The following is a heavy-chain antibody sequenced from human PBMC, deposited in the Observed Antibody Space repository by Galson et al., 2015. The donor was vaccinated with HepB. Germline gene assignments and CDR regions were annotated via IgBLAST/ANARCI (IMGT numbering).Heavy chain of an antibody. CDR3: ARNYGGNFAAAFDI. D-gene: IGHD4-23*01. CDR2: IIPILGIA. V-gene: IGHV1-69*04. Sequence: SVKVSCKASGGTFSSYAISWVRQAPGQGLEWMGRIIPILGIANYAQKFQGRVTITADKSTSTAYMELSSLRSEDTAVYYCARNYGGNFAAAFDIWGQGTMVTVSS. CDR1: GGTFSSYA. J-gene: IGHJ3*02.